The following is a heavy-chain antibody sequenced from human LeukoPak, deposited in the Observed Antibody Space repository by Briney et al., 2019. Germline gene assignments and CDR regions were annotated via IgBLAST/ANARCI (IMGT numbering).Heavy chain of an antibody. D-gene: IGHD4-23*01. CDR1: GYTFTGYY. Sequence: ASVKVSCKASGYTFTGYYMHWVRQAPGQGLEWMGWINPNSGGTNYAQKFQGRVTMTRDTSISTAYMELSRLRSDDTAVYYCARGGPDDYGGNSEDAFDIWGQGTMVAVSS. CDR3: ARGGPDDYGGNSEDAFDI. CDR2: INPNSGGT. V-gene: IGHV1-2*02. J-gene: IGHJ3*02.